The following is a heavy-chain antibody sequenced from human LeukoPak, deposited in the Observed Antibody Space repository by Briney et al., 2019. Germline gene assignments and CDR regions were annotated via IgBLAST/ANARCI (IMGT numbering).Heavy chain of an antibody. J-gene: IGHJ4*02. V-gene: IGHV4-34*01. CDR1: GGSFSGYY. D-gene: IGHD2-15*01. Sequence: PSETLSLTCAVYGGSFSGYYCSWIRQPPGKGLEWIGEINHSGSTNYNPSLKSRVTISVDTSKNQFSLKLSSVTAADTAVYYCARAPSPRRISHGLYFDYWGQGTMVTVSS. CDR2: INHSGST. CDR3: ARAPSPRRISHGLYFDY.